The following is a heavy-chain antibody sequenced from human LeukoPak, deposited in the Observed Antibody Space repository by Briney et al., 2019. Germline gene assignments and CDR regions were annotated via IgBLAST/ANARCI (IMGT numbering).Heavy chain of an antibody. CDR3: ASDYYGSGSFSYFDY. CDR1: GVSFRGYY. CDR2: IHHSGTT. V-gene: IGHV4-34*01. D-gene: IGHD3-10*01. J-gene: IGHJ4*02. Sequence: PSETLSLTCAASGVSFRGYYWGWIRQSPGKGLEWIGDIHHSGTTNYSPSLKSRVTISIDTSEDQFSLKLSSVTAADTAVYYCASDYYGSGSFSYFDYWGQGTLVTVSS.